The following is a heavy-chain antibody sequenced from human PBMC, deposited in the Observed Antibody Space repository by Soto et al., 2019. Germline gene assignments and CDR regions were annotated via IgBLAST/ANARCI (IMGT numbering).Heavy chain of an antibody. J-gene: IGHJ4*02. CDR3: ARYGGSGTYYFDY. D-gene: IGHD3-10*01. V-gene: IGHV4-30-2*01. CDR1: GGSVSSGSYS. CDR2: IYDSGST. Sequence: SETLSLTCAVSGGSVSSGSYSWTWIRQTPGKGLEWIGYIYDSGSTYYNPSLKSRVTISLDRSKNQFSLNLSSVTAADTAVYYCARYGGSGTYYFDYWGQGTLLTVSS.